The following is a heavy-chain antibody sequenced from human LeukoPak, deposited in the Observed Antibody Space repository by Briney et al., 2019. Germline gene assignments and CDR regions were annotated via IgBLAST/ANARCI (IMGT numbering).Heavy chain of an antibody. CDR2: ISGSGGST. CDR3: AKHGYGSGSYSHTSNWFDP. V-gene: IGHV3-23*01. CDR1: GFTLSSST. D-gene: IGHD3-10*01. J-gene: IGHJ5*02. Sequence: GGSLRLSCAASGFTLSSSTMSWLCQAPGKGLEWVSAISGSGGSTYYADSVKGRFTISRDNSKNTLYLQMNSLRAEDTAVYYCAKHGYGSGSYSHTSNWFDPWGQGTLVTVSS.